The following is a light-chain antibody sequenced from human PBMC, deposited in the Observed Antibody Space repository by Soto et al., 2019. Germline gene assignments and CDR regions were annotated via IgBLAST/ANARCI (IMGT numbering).Light chain of an antibody. CDR2: DVS. CDR3: CSYAGSYTLWV. Sequence: QSALTQPASVSGSPGQAITISCTGTSSDVGGYNFVSLYQQHPGKAPKLMIYDVSKRPSGVPDRFSGSKSGNTASLTISGLQAEDEADYYCCSYAGSYTLWVFGGGTKVTVL. V-gene: IGLV2-11*01. CDR1: SSDVGGYNF. J-gene: IGLJ3*02.